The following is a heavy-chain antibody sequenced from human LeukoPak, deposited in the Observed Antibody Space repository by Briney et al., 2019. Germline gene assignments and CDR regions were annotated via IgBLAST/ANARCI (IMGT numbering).Heavy chain of an antibody. CDR1: GGSISTSTYY. Sequence: SETLSLTCTVSGGSISTSTYYWGWIRQPPGKGLEWIGYIHHRGSPYYYNPSLKSRVTMSVDTSKNQFSLKLSSVSAADTAVYFCVRDRSRPNPFFDLWGQGTLVTVSS. CDR2: IHHRGSPY. J-gene: IGHJ4*02. CDR3: VRDRSRPNPFFDL. V-gene: IGHV4-30-4*08. D-gene: IGHD6-13*01.